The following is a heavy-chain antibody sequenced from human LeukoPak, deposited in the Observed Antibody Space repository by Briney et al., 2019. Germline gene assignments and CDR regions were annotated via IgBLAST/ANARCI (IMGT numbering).Heavy chain of an antibody. CDR1: GFTFSSYA. J-gene: IGHJ4*02. D-gene: IGHD3-3*01. Sequence: GGSLRLSCAASGFTFSSYAMSWVRQAPGKGLEWDSAISGSGGSTYYADSVKGRFTISRDNSKNTLYLQMNSLRAENTAVYYCATRSIFLEWLFDQTGYFDYWGQGTLVTVSS. V-gene: IGHV3-23*01. CDR3: ATRSIFLEWLFDQTGYFDY. CDR2: ISGSGGST.